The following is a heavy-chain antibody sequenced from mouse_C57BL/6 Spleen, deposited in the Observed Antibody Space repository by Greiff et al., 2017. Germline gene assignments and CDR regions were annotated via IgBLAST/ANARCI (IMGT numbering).Heavy chain of an antibody. J-gene: IGHJ3*01. CDR3: ARDHYSNVAWFAY. CDR1: GYSITSGYD. CDR2: ISYSGST. V-gene: IGHV3-1*01. D-gene: IGHD2-5*01. Sequence: EVKLMESGPGMVKPSQSLSLTCTVTGYSITSGYDWHWIRHFPGNKLEWMGYISYSGSTNYNPSLKSRISITHDTSKNHFFLKLNSVTTEDTATYYCARDHYSNVAWFAYWGQGTLVTVSA.